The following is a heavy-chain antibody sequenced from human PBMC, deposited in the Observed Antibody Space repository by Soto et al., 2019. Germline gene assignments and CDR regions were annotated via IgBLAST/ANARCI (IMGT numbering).Heavy chain of an antibody. D-gene: IGHD6-13*01. V-gene: IGHV3-23*01. Sequence: PGGSLRLSCVASAVTFSSYAMSWVRQAPGKGLEWVSASSGSGGSIYYADSVKGRFTISRDNSKNTLYLQMNSLRAEDTAVYYCAKDWAAGTVWYFDLWGRGTLVTVSS. CDR3: AKDWAAGTVWYFDL. CDR1: AVTFSSYA. CDR2: SSGSGGSI. J-gene: IGHJ2*01.